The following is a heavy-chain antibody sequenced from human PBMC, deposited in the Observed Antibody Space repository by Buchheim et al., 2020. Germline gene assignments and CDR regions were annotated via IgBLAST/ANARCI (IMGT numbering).Heavy chain of an antibody. J-gene: IGHJ4*02. CDR3: VKDMFGNLDY. V-gene: IGHV3-74*01. Sequence: EVQLVESGGGLVQPGGSLRLSCAASGFTLSSYWMHWVRQVPGKGLVWVSRMNEDGSTTDYADSVKGRFTISRDQAKKTLSLEMNSLRAEDTAVYYCVKDMFGNLDYWGQGTL. CDR1: GFTLSSYW. D-gene: IGHD3-10*02. CDR2: MNEDGSTT.